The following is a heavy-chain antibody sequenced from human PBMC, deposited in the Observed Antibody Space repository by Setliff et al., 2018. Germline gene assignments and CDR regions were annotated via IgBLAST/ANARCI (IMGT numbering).Heavy chain of an antibody. Sequence: PSETLSLTCAVYGGSFSGYYWSWIRQPPGKGLEWIGEINHSGSTNYNPSLKSRVTISVDKSKNQFSLKLSSVTAADTAVYYCARALPLGFRSALIPWGQGTLVTVSS. J-gene: IGHJ5*02. V-gene: IGHV4-34*01. CDR2: INHSGST. CDR3: ARALPLGFRSALIP. D-gene: IGHD3-16*02. CDR1: GGSFSGYY.